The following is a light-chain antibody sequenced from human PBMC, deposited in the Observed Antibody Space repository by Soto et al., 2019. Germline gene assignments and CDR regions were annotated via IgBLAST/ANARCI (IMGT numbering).Light chain of an antibody. V-gene: IGKV3-15*01. CDR1: QRVSGSN. CDR2: GAS. CDR3: QQYITSPPT. Sequence: IMLVQSPSPLSASRGPGTTPSSIAQRVSGSNVAWYQQKPGQAPRLIISGASIRATGIPGRFSGSGSGTDFTLTISSLQAEDFAVYYCQQYITSPPTFGQGTKVDIK. J-gene: IGKJ1*01.